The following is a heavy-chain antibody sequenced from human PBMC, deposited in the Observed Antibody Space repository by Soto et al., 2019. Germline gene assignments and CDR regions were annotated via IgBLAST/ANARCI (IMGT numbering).Heavy chain of an antibody. CDR3: ARRSRIGDSSGSGAFDI. CDR2: IIPIFGTA. V-gene: IGHV1-69*01. CDR1: GGTFSSYA. D-gene: IGHD3-22*01. Sequence: QVQLVQSGAEVKKPGSSVKVSCKASGGTFSSYAISWVRQAPGQGLEWMGGIIPIFGTANYAQKFQGRVTIIADESTSTAYMELSSLRSEDTAVYYCARRSRIGDSSGSGAFDIWGQGTMVTVSS. J-gene: IGHJ3*02.